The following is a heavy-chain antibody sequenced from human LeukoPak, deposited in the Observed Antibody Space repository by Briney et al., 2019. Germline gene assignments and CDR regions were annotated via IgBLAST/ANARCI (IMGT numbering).Heavy chain of an antibody. CDR1: GYSFINYW. Sequence: PGESLKISCKGSGYSFINYWIGWVRQMPGKGLEWMGIIYPGDSDTRYSPSFEGQVTISADKSISTAYLQWSSLKASDTAMYYCARHRDEMLSSPFDYWGQGILVTVSS. V-gene: IGHV5-51*01. CDR3: ARHRDEMLSSPFDY. CDR2: IYPGDSDT. J-gene: IGHJ4*02. D-gene: IGHD3-16*02.